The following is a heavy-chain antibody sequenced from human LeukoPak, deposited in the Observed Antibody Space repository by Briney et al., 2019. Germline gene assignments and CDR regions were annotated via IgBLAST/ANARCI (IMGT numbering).Heavy chain of an antibody. J-gene: IGHJ4*02. D-gene: IGHD6-19*01. CDR2: INWNGGSK. CDR3: ARDRRYRVAGPIEY. V-gene: IGHV3-20*04. CDR1: GFTFDDYG. Sequence: GGSLRLSCAASGFTFDDYGMSWVGQAPGKGREWGSGINWNGGSKVYADCGKGRFTISRDNAKNSLYLQMNSLRAEDTAVYYCARDRRYRVAGPIEYWGQGTLVTVSS.